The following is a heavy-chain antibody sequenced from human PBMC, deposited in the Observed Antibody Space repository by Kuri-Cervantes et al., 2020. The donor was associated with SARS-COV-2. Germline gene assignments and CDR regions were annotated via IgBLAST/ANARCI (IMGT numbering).Heavy chain of an antibody. J-gene: IGHJ3*02. Sequence: GGSLRLSCAASRFTFTSYAMHWVRQTPGKGLEWVAVISYDGSNKYYADSVKGRFTISRDNSKNTLYLQMNSLRAEDTAVYYCARRWRDYGDPRGAFDIWGQGTMVTVSS. CDR1: RFTFTSYA. CDR2: ISYDGSNK. D-gene: IGHD4-17*01. CDR3: ARRWRDYGDPRGAFDI. V-gene: IGHV3-30-3*01.